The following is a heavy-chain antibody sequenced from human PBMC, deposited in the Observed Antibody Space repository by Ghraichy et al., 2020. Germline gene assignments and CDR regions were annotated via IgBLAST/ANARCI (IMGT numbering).Heavy chain of an antibody. D-gene: IGHD1-26*01. V-gene: IGHV4-31*03. Sequence: SETLSLTCTVSGGSISSGGYYWSWIRQHPGKGLEWIGYIYYSGSTYYNPSLKSRVTISVDTSKNQFSLKLSSVTAADTAVYYCATFRGSYYDTEEGFIDYWGQGTLVTVSS. CDR1: GGSISSGGYY. J-gene: IGHJ4*02. CDR3: ATFRGSYYDTEEGFIDY. CDR2: IYYSGST.